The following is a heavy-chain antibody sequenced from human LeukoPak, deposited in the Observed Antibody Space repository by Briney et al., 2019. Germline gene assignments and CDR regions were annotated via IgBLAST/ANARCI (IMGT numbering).Heavy chain of an antibody. V-gene: IGHV3-30*18. CDR1: GFTFSNYG. CDR2: MANDGRNK. D-gene: IGHD6-19*01. Sequence: GGSLRLSCAASGFTFSNYGMHWVRQAPGKGLEWVAAMANDGRNKYYSDSVEGRFTISRDNSKNTIYLQMYSLRGEDTAVYYCAKDPYSSGTACFDSWGQGTLVTVSS. CDR3: AKDPYSSGTACFDS. J-gene: IGHJ4*02.